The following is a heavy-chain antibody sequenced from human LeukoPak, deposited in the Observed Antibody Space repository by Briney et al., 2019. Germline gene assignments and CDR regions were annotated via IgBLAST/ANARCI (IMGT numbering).Heavy chain of an antibody. Sequence: GESLKISCEASGYSFTRYWIGWVRQMPRKGLEWMGIIYPGDSDTRYSPSFQGQVSISADKSISTTYLQWSSLKASDTATYHCARQVYGSGMAAFDYWGQGTLVTVSS. CDR2: IYPGDSDT. J-gene: IGHJ4*02. V-gene: IGHV5-51*01. D-gene: IGHD3-10*01. CDR3: ARQVYGSGMAAFDY. CDR1: GYSFTRYW.